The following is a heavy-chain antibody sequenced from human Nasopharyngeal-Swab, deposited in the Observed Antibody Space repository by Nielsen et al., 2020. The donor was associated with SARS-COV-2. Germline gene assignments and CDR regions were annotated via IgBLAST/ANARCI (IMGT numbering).Heavy chain of an antibody. D-gene: IGHD3-3*01. V-gene: IGHV4-4*02. CDR2: IYHSGST. Sequence: VRQAPGKGLEWIGEIYHSGSTHYNPSLKSRVTISVDKSKNQFSLKLSSVTAADTAVYYCARGRTYYDFWSGYSSRGAFDYWGQGTLVTVSS. J-gene: IGHJ4*02. CDR3: ARGRTYYDFWSGYSSRGAFDY.